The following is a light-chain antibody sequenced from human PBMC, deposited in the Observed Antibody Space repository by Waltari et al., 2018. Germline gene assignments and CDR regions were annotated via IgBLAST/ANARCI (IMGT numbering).Light chain of an antibody. CDR3: QSYDSSLTGSWV. CDR1: GSNIGAGFD. Sequence: QSVLTRPPSVSGAPGQRVTISCTGSGSNIGAGFDVHWYQQLPGTAPKLLVYCNNSRPPGGPDRVSASKSGTSASLAITGLQAEDEADYYCQSYDSSLTGSWVFGGGTKLTVL. J-gene: IGLJ3*02. V-gene: IGLV1-40*01. CDR2: CNN.